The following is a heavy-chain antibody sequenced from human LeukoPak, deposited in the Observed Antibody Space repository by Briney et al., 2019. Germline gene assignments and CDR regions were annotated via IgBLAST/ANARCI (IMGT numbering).Heavy chain of an antibody. CDR2: ISRSGGST. CDR1: GFTFSSYG. J-gene: IGHJ4*02. V-gene: IGHV3-23*01. D-gene: IGHD5-18*01. Sequence: GGSLRLSCAASGFTFSSYGMSWVRQAPGKGLEWVSGISRSGGSTYYADSVQGRFTISRDNSKNTLYLQMDSLRAGDTAVYYCAGGFSRGNSYGYLAYWGQGTLVTVSS. CDR3: AGGFSRGNSYGYLAY.